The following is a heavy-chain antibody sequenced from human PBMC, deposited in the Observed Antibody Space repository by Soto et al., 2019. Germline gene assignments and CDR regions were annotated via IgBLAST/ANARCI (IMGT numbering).Heavy chain of an antibody. CDR3: ARDQETYYDFWSGYPPLEY. Sequence: EVQLVESGGGLVQPGGSLRLSCEASGFTFDNYYMSWVRQAPGKGLGWVANIRQDGSEKYYVDSVKGRFTIARDNAKNSLSLEMNSLRAEDTAVYYCARDQETYYDFWSGYPPLEYWGQGTLVTVSS. D-gene: IGHD3-3*01. CDR1: GFTFDNYY. J-gene: IGHJ4*02. V-gene: IGHV3-7*03. CDR2: IRQDGSEK.